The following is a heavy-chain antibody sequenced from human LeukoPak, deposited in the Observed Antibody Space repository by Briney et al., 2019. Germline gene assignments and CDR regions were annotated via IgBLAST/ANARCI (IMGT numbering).Heavy chain of an antibody. CDR1: GYTFTGYY. CDR2: INPNSGGT. Sequence: EASVKVSCKASGYTFTGYYMHWVRQAPGQGLEWMGWINPNSGGTNYAQKFQGRVTMTRDTSISTAYMELSRLRSDDTAVYYCARSNGGRLENGVCFYWGQGTLVTVSS. V-gene: IGHV1-2*02. J-gene: IGHJ4*02. CDR3: ARSNGGRLENGVCFY. D-gene: IGHD2-8*01.